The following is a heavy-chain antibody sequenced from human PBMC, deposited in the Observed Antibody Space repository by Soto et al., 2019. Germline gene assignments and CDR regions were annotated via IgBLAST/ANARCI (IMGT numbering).Heavy chain of an antibody. J-gene: IGHJ4*02. CDR1: GFTFSSYS. Sequence: EVQLVESGGGLVKPGGSLRLSCAASGFTFSSYSMNWVRQAPGKGLEWVSSISSSSSYIYYADSVKGRFTISRDNAKNSLYLQMNSLRAEDTAVYYCAIDLQGVYDILTGHAIPLDYWGQGTLVTVSS. D-gene: IGHD3-9*01. CDR2: ISSSSSYI. V-gene: IGHV3-21*01. CDR3: AIDLQGVYDILTGHAIPLDY.